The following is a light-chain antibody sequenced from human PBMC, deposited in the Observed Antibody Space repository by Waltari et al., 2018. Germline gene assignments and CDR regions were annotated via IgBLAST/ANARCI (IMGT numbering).Light chain of an antibody. CDR2: AVS. J-gene: IGLJ2*01. Sequence: QSALTQPASVSGSPGQSITISCTGTSSDVGNYKRVSWYQQHPGTAPKLMIYAVSKRPSGFSDRFSGAKSGDMASLTISGLQPEDEAEYFCSSYAGSSKGVFGGGTKVTVL. CDR1: SSDVGNYKR. CDR3: SSYAGSSKGV. V-gene: IGLV2-23*02.